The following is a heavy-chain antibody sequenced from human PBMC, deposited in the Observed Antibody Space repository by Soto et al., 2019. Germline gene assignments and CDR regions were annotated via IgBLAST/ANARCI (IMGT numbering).Heavy chain of an antibody. V-gene: IGHV1-69*01. CDR3: ARDRRGYGDYVYYFDY. J-gene: IGHJ4*02. CDR2: IIPIFGTA. D-gene: IGHD4-17*01. Sequence: QVQLVQSGAEVKKPGSSVKVSCKASGGTFSSYAISWVRQAPGQGLEWMGGIIPIFGTANYAQKFQGRVTITADESTSTAYMELSSLRSEDTAVYYCARDRRGYGDYVYYFDYWGQGTLVTVSS. CDR1: GGTFSSYA.